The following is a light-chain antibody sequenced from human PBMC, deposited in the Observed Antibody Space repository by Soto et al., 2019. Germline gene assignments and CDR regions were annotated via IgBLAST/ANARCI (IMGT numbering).Light chain of an antibody. Sequence: QSVLTQPRSVSGSPGQSVTISCTGTSSDVGGYNYVSWYQQHPGKAPKLMIYDVSKRPSGVPDRFSGSKSGNTASLTISGLQAEDEADYYCCSYAGSYTHYVFGTGTKPTVL. CDR3: CSYAGSYTHYV. J-gene: IGLJ1*01. CDR2: DVS. CDR1: SSDVGGYNY. V-gene: IGLV2-11*01.